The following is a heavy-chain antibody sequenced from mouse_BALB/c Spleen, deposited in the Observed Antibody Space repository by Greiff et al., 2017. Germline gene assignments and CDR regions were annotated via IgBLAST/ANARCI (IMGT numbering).Heavy chain of an antibody. D-gene: IGHD1-2*01. CDR1: GFNIKDTY. CDR3: ARADYYGPAGFAY. CDR2: IDPANGNT. J-gene: IGHJ3*01. V-gene: IGHV14-3*02. Sequence: EVKLVESGAELVKPGASVKLSCTASGFNIKDTYMHWVKQRPEQGLEWIGRIDPANGNTKYDPKFQGKATITADTSSNTAYLQLSSLTSEDTAVYYCARADYYGPAGFAYWGQGTLVTVSA.